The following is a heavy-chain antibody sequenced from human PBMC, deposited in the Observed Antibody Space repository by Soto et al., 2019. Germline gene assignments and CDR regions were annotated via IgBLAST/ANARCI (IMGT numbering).Heavy chain of an antibody. J-gene: IGHJ6*02. D-gene: IGHD6-19*01. CDR2: IIPNSGGT. Sequence: SSVKVSCKASGGSFGNYIITWVRQAPGQGLEWMGGIIPNSGGTNYAQKFQGRVTMTRDTSISTAYMELSRLRSDDTAVYYCARVWVVAGPRGYYGIDVWGQGTTVTVSS. CDR1: GGSFGNYI. V-gene: IGHV1-2*02. CDR3: ARVWVVAGPRGYYGIDV.